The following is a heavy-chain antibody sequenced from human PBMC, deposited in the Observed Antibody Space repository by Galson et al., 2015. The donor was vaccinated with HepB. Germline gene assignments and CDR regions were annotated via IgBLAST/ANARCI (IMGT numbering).Heavy chain of an antibody. Sequence: SLRLSCAASGFTFSSYDMHWVRQATGKGLEWVSAVGTAGDTYYPGSVKGRFTISRENAKNSLYLQMNSLRAGDTAVYYCARAQRRVAAAAINDAFDIWGQGTMVTVSS. CDR2: VGTAGDT. D-gene: IGHD6-13*01. CDR1: GFTFSSYD. V-gene: IGHV3-13*01. CDR3: ARAQRRVAAAAINDAFDI. J-gene: IGHJ3*02.